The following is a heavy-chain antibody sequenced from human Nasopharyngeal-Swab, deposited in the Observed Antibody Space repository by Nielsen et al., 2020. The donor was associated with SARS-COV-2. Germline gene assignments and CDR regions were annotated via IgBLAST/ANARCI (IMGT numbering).Heavy chain of an antibody. CDR3: VCGGTTPSDY. J-gene: IGHJ4*02. Sequence: WIRQPPGKGLVWVSRINSDGSIIDYADSVKGRFTISRDNARNTLNLQMDSLRAEDTALYYCVCGGTTPSDYWGQGTLVTVSS. CDR2: INSDGSII. D-gene: IGHD2-15*01. V-gene: IGHV3-74*01.